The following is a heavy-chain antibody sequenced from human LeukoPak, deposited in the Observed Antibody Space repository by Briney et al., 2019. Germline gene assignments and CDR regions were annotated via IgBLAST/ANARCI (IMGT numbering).Heavy chain of an antibody. Sequence: PSETLSLTCTVSGGSISTYYWSWIRQPPGKGLEWIGYIYYSGSTNYNPSLKSRVTISVDTSKNQFSLKLSSVTAADTAVYYCARGGMGNSSSWYFWSGYYYYYMDVWGKGTTVTVSS. J-gene: IGHJ6*03. CDR2: IYYSGST. CDR3: ARGGMGNSSSWYFWSGYYYYYMDV. CDR1: GGSISTYY. D-gene: IGHD6-13*01. V-gene: IGHV4-59*01.